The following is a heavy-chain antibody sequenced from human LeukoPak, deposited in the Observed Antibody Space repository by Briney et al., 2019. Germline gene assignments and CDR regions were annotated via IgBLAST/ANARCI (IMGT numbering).Heavy chain of an antibody. CDR2: FYTSGGT. Sequence: KASETLSLTCTVSGGSIRSGSYYWSWIRQPAGKGLERIGRFYTSGGTNYNPSLKSRVTISVDTSKNQFSLKLSSVTAADTAVYYCARATMIVVIDAFDIWGQGTMVTVSS. D-gene: IGHD3-22*01. V-gene: IGHV4-61*02. J-gene: IGHJ3*02. CDR1: GGSIRSGSYY. CDR3: ARATMIVVIDAFDI.